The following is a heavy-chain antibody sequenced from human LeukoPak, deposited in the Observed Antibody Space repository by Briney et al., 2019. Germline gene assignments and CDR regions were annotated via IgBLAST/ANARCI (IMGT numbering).Heavy chain of an antibody. J-gene: IGHJ4*02. CDR2: IKQDGSEQ. CDR3: ARENTAVPGGDC. V-gene: IGHV3-7*01. D-gene: IGHD5-18*01. Sequence: PGWSLRLSCAASGFTISTYWVSWVRQAPGKGLEWLANIKQDGSEQYYVDSVKGRFAISRDNAKNSVYLQMNGLRAEDTAVYYCARENTAVPGGDCWGQGTLVTVSS. CDR1: GFTISTYW.